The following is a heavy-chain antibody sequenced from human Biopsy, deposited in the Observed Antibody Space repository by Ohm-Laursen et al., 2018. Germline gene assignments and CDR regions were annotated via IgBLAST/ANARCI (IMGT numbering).Heavy chain of an antibody. CDR3: ARDSGILNYGNFKYYHYYGMDV. J-gene: IGHJ6*02. CDR2: IYYSVMT. D-gene: IGHD4-11*01. Sequence: TLSLTSNITGDSISNYYWSWIRQSPGQGLEWIGHIYYSVMTNYNPSLQSRVSISVDTSRNQVSLTLSSVTAADTAVYYCARDSGILNYGNFKYYHYYGMDVWGQGTKVTVSS. V-gene: IGHV4-59*01. CDR1: GDSISNYY.